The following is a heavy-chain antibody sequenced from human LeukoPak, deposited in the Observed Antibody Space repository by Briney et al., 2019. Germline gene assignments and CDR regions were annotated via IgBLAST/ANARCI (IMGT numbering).Heavy chain of an antibody. Sequence: SETLSLTYTVSGGSISSGGYYWSWIRQHPGKGLEWIGYIYYSGSTYYNPSLKSRVTISVDTSKNQFSLKLTSVTAADTAVYYCARGAAYYDSSGYYPNWFDPWGQGTLVTVSS. D-gene: IGHD3-22*01. CDR1: GGSISSGGYY. CDR3: ARGAAYYDSSGYYPNWFDP. CDR2: IYYSGST. V-gene: IGHV4-31*03. J-gene: IGHJ5*02.